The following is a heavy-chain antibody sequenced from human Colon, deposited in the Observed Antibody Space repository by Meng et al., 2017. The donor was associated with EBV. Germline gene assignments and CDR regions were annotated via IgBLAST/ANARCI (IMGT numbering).Heavy chain of an antibody. D-gene: IGHD4-17*01. J-gene: IGHJ4*02. V-gene: IGHV4-30-4*01. Sequence: QVQLQESGPGLVKPSXXXXXTCTVSGGSISSGDYYWSWIRQPPGKGLEWIGYIYYSGSTYYNPSLKSRVTISVDTSKNQFSLKLSSVTAADTDVYYCARGPTTYFDYWGQGTLVTVSS. CDR3: ARGPTTYFDY. CDR1: GGSISSGDYY. CDR2: IYYSGST.